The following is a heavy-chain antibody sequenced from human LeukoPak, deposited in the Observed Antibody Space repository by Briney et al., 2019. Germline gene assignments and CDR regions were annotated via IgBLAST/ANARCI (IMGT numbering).Heavy chain of an antibody. V-gene: IGHV1-8*01. CDR1: GYTFTSYY. J-gene: IGHJ4*02. CDR3: ARGSEVVPAANIDY. D-gene: IGHD2-2*01. CDR2: MNPNSGNT. Sequence: ASVKVSCKASGYTFTSYYINWVRQATGQGLEWMGWMNPNSGNTGYAQKFQGRVTMTRNTSISTAYMELSSLRSEDTAVYYCARGSEVVPAANIDYWGQGTLVTVSS.